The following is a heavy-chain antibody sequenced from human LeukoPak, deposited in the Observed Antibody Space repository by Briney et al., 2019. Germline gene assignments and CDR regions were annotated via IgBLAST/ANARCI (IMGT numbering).Heavy chain of an antibody. CDR2: VSAYNGVT. J-gene: IGHJ4*02. V-gene: IGHV1-18*01. CDR3: ARGLDSGSYNY. Sequence: GASVKVSRKASGYTFTGYAISWVRQAPGQGLEWMGWVSAYNGVTNYAQNFQGRVTMTTDTPTTTAYMELRSLRSDDTAVYYCARGLDSGSYNYWGQGTLVTVSS. D-gene: IGHD1-26*01. CDR1: GYTFTGYA.